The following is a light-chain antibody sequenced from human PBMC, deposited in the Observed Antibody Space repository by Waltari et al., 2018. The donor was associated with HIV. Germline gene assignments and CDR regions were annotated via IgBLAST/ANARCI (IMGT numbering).Light chain of an antibody. CDR2: SLD. J-gene: IGLJ1*01. Sequence: QSVLTQTPSASGTPGHSVIVSCSASSSNIGSNTVNWYQQLPGASPRLLIHSLDQRPSGVPDRFSGSKSGASASLAISGLQSEDEADYYCAAWDDSLNAYVFGGGTKVTVL. CDR1: SSNIGSNT. V-gene: IGLV1-44*01. CDR3: AAWDDSLNAYV.